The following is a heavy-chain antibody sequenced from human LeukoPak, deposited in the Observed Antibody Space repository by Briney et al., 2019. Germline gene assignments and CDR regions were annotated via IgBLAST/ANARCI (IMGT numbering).Heavy chain of an antibody. D-gene: IGHD2-21*01. CDR2: ISAYNGNT. J-gene: IGHJ4*02. CDR1: GYTFTRYG. V-gene: IGHV1-18*01. Sequence: EASVKVSCKASGYTFTRYGISWVRQAPGQGLEWMGWISAYNGNTNYAPKFQGRVTMTTDTPTSTAYMELRSLRSDDTAVYYCARDRQCGYWGQGTLVTVSS. CDR3: ARDRQCGY.